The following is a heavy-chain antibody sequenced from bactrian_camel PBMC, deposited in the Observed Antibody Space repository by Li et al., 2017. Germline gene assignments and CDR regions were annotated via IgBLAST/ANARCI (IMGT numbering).Heavy chain of an antibody. Sequence: HVQLVESGGGLVQPGGSLRLSCAASGFTFSSYYMNWVRQAPGKEREQVAVFDSDGAAIYADSVKGRYSLSQDHATNTLYLQIDSLKPEDTAMYYCTARRWFCAGDYKPDYWGQGTQVTVS. D-gene: IGHD1*01. CDR2: FDSDGAA. CDR1: GFTFSSYY. V-gene: IGHV3S26*01. J-gene: IGHJ4*01. CDR3: TARRWFCAGDYKPDY.